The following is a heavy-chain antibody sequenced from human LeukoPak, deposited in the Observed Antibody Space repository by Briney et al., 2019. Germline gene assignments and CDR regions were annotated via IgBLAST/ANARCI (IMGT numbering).Heavy chain of an antibody. J-gene: IGHJ6*03. Sequence: SVKVSCKASGGTFSSYAISWVRQAPGQGLEWMGGIIPIFGTANYAQKVQGRVTITTDESTSTAYVEMSSLRSEDTAVYYCARVRPPYYYDSSGYQRAGYYYYYMDVWGKGTTVTVSS. V-gene: IGHV1-69*05. D-gene: IGHD3-22*01. CDR3: ARVRPPYYYDSSGYQRAGYYYYYMDV. CDR1: GGTFSSYA. CDR2: IIPIFGTA.